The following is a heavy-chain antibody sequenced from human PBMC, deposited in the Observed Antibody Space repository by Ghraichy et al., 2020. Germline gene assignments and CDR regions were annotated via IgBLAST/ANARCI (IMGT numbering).Heavy chain of an antibody. CDR1: GGSISSGGYY. D-gene: IGHD3-10*01. J-gene: IGHJ3*02. V-gene: IGHV4-31*03. Sequence: SETLSLTCTVSGGSISSGGYYWSWIRQHPGKGLEWIGYIYYSGSTYYNPSLKSRVTISVDTSKNQFSLKLSSVTAADTAVYYCARFHGSGSYYKRAFDIWGQGTMVTVSS. CDR3: ARFHGSGSYYKRAFDI. CDR2: IYYSGST.